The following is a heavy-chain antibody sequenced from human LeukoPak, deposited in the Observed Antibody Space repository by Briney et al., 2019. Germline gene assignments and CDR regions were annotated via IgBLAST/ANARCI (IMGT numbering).Heavy chain of an antibody. CDR2: IYYSGST. CDR3: ARLSYSGYVFDY. CDR1: GGSISRYY. Sequence: SETLSLTCTVSGGSISRYYWTWIRQPPGKGLEWIGYIYYSGSTNYNPSLKSRVTISVDTSKNQFSLKLSSVTAADTAVYYCARLSYSGYVFDYWGQGTLVTVSS. D-gene: IGHD5-12*01. J-gene: IGHJ4*02. V-gene: IGHV4-59*01.